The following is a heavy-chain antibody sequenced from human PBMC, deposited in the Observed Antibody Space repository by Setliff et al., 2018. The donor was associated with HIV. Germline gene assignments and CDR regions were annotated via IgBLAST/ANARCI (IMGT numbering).Heavy chain of an antibody. V-gene: IGHV4-4*08. D-gene: IGHD3-10*01. Sequence: PSETLSLTCSVSGGSISSYYWSWIRQPPGKGLEWIGYIYTSESSNYNPSLKSRVTFSVDTSKNQFSLKLSSVTAADTAVYYCARSARFFYASGSRRYFELWGRGTLVTVSS. CDR3: ARSARFFYASGSRRYFEL. CDR2: IYTSESS. J-gene: IGHJ2*01. CDR1: GGSISSYY.